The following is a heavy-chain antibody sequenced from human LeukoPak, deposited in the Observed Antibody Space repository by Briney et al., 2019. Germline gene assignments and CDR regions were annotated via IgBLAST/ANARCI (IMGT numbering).Heavy chain of an antibody. J-gene: IGHJ5*02. CDR1: GGSISSHY. Sequence: PSETLSLTSTVSGGSISSHYWSWLPPPPGQGLEWVGYIFYSRSTNYNHSLNSLVTISVDTSKNQFSLKLSSVTAADTAVYYCARDLAAAGTSGWFDPWGQGTLVTVSS. CDR2: IFYSRST. CDR3: ARDLAAAGTSGWFDP. D-gene: IGHD6-13*01. V-gene: IGHV4-59*11.